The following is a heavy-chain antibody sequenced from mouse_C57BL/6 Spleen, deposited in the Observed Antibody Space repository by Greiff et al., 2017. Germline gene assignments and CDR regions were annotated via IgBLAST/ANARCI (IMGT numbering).Heavy chain of an antibody. D-gene: IGHD1-1*01. CDR3: ARWGLLRGAVDY. J-gene: IGHJ4*01. Sequence: QVQLKESGAELVKPGASVKISCKASGYAFSSYWMNWVKQRPGKGLEWIGQIYPGDGDTNYNGKFKGKATLTADKSSSTAYMQLSSLTSEDSAVYFCARWGLLRGAVDYWGQGTSVTVSS. CDR2: IYPGDGDT. CDR1: GYAFSSYW. V-gene: IGHV1-80*01.